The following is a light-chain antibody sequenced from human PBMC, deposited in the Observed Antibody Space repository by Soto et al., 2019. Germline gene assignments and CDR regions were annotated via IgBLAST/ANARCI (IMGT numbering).Light chain of an antibody. J-gene: IGKJ5*01. V-gene: IGKV3-15*01. CDR3: QQYNNLIT. CDR1: QSVSSN. Sequence: IVLSQSPGTLSLSQGERATLSCRASQSVSSNLAWYQQKPGQAPRLLIYGASTRATGIPARFSGSGSGTEFTLTISSLQSEDFAVYYCQQYNNLITFGQGTLL. CDR2: GAS.